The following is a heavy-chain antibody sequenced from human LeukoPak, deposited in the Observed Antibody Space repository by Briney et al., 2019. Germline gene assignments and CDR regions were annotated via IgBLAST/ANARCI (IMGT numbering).Heavy chain of an antibody. CDR1: GFTFSSFG. Sequence: GGSLRLSCVASGFTFSSFGLHWVRQAPGKGLEWVAFIHFDGINKYYADSVKGRFTISRDNSKNTLYLQMNSLRADDTAVYYCAKNRGFWNGPCYFDYWGQGTLVTVSS. D-gene: IGHD3-3*01. V-gene: IGHV3-30*02. CDR2: IHFDGINK. CDR3: AKNRGFWNGPCYFDY. J-gene: IGHJ4*02.